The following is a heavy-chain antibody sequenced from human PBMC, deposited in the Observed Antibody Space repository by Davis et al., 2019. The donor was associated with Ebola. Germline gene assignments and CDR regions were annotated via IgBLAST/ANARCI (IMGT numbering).Heavy chain of an antibody. CDR2: IYYSGST. D-gene: IGHD6-13*01. Sequence: PSETLSLTCTVSGGSISSYYWTWIRQPPGKGLEWIGHIYYSGSTNYNPSLKSRVTISVDTSKNHFSLKLSSVTAADTAVYYGARDRAAAGLDYWGQGTLVTVSS. V-gene: IGHV4-59*01. CDR3: ARDRAAAGLDY. CDR1: GGSISSYY. J-gene: IGHJ4*02.